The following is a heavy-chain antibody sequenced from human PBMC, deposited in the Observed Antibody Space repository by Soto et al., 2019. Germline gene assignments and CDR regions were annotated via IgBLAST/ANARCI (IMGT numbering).Heavy chain of an antibody. CDR1: GGTFSSYA. CDR2: IIPIFGTA. Sequence: QVQLVQSGAEVKKPGSSVKVSCKASGGTFSSYAISWVRQAPGQGLEWMGGIIPIFGTANYAQKFQGRVTITADASTSTAYMERSSLRSEDTAVYYCARDRDSSSDHSWFDPWGQGTLVTVSS. V-gene: IGHV1-69*12. J-gene: IGHJ5*02. CDR3: ARDRDSSSDHSWFDP. D-gene: IGHD6-6*01.